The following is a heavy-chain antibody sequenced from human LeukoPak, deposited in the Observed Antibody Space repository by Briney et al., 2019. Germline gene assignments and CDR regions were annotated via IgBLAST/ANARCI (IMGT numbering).Heavy chain of an antibody. D-gene: IGHD5-18*01. CDR1: GGTFSSYA. CDR2: IIPIFGTA. J-gene: IGHJ4*02. V-gene: IGHV1-69*13. CDR3: VCGGYSYGYSLGY. Sequence: SVKVPCKASGGTFSSYAISWVRQAPGQGLEWMGGIIPIFGTANYAQKFQGRVTITADESTSTAYMELSSLRSEDTAVYYCVCGGYSYGYSLGYWGQGTLVTVSS.